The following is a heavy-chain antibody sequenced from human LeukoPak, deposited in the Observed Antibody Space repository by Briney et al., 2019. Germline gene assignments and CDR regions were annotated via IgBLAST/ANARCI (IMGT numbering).Heavy chain of an antibody. V-gene: IGHV4-59*08. D-gene: IGHD2-2*01. CDR1: GGSISSYY. CDR2: IYYSGST. Sequence: PSETLSLTCTVSGGSISSYYWSWIRQPPGKGLEWIGYIYYSGSTNYNPSLKSRVTISADTSKNQFSLKLSSVTAADTAVYYCARLTSYAYYSDYWGQGTLVTVSS. CDR3: ARLTSYAYYSDY. J-gene: IGHJ4*02.